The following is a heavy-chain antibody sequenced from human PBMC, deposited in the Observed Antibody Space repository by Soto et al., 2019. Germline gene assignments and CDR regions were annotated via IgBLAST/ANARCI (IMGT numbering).Heavy chain of an antibody. CDR1: GFALSSYW. Sequence: PGGSMRLSCAASGFALSSYWMHWVRHAPGKGLVWVSRINSDGRNTSYADAVTGRFTISRDNAKNTLYLQMNSLRAEDTAVYYCASDEIGVRPVAIFDCVYYDYGMDIWGQGTMVTVSS. J-gene: IGHJ6*02. V-gene: IGHV3-74*01. CDR3: ASDEIGVRPVAIFDCVYYDYGMDI. CDR2: INSDGRNT. D-gene: IGHD2-2*01.